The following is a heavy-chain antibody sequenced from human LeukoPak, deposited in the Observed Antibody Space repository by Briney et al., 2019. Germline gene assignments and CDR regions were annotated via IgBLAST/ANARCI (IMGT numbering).Heavy chain of an antibody. V-gene: IGHV4-34*01. D-gene: IGHD3-3*01. Sequence: SSETLSLTCAMYGGSFSGYYWSWIRQPPGKGLEWLGEINHGASTNYNPSLKSRVTISVDTSKNQFSLKLSPVTAADTAVYYCARGSITIFGVGDYYYYGMDVWGQGTTVTVSS. CDR2: INHGAST. J-gene: IGHJ6*02. CDR3: ARGSITIFGVGDYYYYGMDV. CDR1: GGSFSGYY.